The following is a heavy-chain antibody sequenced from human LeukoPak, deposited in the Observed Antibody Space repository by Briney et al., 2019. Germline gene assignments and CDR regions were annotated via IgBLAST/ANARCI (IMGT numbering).Heavy chain of an antibody. J-gene: IGHJ5*02. CDR2: GSDSGGT. CDR3: AKNGQSGFSFDP. CDR1: GGSLNGHY. Sequence: SETLSLTCAVYGGSLNGHYWSWIRQPPGKGLEWIGEGSDSGGTKFNPSLKSRVTISADTSKNQFSLKLTSVTAADTAVHYCAKNGQSGFSFDPWGQGTLVTVSS. V-gene: IGHV4-34*01. D-gene: IGHD2-8*01.